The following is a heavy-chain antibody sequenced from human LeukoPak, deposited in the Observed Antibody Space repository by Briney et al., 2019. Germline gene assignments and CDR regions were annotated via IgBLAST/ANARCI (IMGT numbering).Heavy chain of an antibody. Sequence: GGSLRLSCAASGFAFSSYSMNWVRQAPGKGLEWVSSISSSSSYIYYADSVKGRFTISRDNAKNSLYPQMNSLRAEDTAVYYCARGLWFGELADWGQGTLVTVSS. V-gene: IGHV3-21*01. CDR1: GFAFSSYS. D-gene: IGHD3-10*01. CDR2: ISSSSSYI. J-gene: IGHJ4*02. CDR3: ARGLWFGELAD.